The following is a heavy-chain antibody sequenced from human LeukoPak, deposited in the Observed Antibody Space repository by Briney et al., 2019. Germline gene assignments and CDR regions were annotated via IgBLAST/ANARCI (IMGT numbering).Heavy chain of an antibody. Sequence: GGSLRLSCAASGFTFSSYWMHWVRQAPGKGLVWVSRINSDGSSTSYADSVKGRFTISRDNAKNSPYLQMNSLRAEDTAVYYCARSKTQDVDAFDIWGQGTMVTVSS. V-gene: IGHV3-74*01. CDR2: INSDGSST. J-gene: IGHJ3*02. CDR1: GFTFSSYW. CDR3: ARSKTQDVDAFDI.